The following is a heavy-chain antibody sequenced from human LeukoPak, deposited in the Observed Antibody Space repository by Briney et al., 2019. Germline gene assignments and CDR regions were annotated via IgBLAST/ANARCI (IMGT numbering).Heavy chain of an antibody. CDR3: AKFYSTNGVCSDYYYGMDV. V-gene: IGHV3-23*01. Sequence: HPGGSLRLSCAASGFTFSSYAMSWVRQAPGKGLEWVSAISGSGGSTYYADSVKGRFTISRDNSKNTLYLQMNSLRAEDTAVYYSAKFYSTNGVCSDYYYGMDVWGQGTTVTVSS. CDR2: ISGSGGST. D-gene: IGHD2-8*01. J-gene: IGHJ6*02. CDR1: GFTFSSYA.